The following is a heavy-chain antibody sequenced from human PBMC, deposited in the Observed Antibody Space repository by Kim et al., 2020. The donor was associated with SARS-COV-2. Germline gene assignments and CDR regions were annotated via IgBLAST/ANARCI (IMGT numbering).Heavy chain of an antibody. CDR1: GGSFSGYY. D-gene: IGHD2-2*01. Sequence: SETLSLTCAVYGGSFSGYYWSWIRQPPGKGLEWIGEINHSGSTNYNPSLKSRVTISVDTSKNQFSLKLSSVTAADTAVYYCARGRGDIVVVPAVFYYMDV. CDR3: ARGRGDIVVVPAVFYYMDV. CDR2: INHSGST. V-gene: IGHV4-34*01. J-gene: IGHJ6*03.